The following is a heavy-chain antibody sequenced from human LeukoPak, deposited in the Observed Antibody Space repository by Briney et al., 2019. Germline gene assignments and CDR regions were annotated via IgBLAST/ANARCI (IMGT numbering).Heavy chain of an antibody. CDR3: ARRDPFGGVIAPFDY. J-gene: IGHJ4*02. CDR2: ISSSSSTI. D-gene: IGHD3-16*02. Sequence: GGSLRLSCASSGFTFSSYSMNWVRQAPGKGLEWVSYISSSSSTIYYADSVKGRFTISRDNAKNSLYLQMNSLRDEDTAVYYCARRDPFGGVIAPFDYWGQGTLVTVSS. V-gene: IGHV3-48*02. CDR1: GFTFSSYS.